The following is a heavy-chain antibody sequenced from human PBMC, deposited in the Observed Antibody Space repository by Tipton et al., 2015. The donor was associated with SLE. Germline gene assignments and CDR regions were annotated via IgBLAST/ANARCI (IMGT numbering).Heavy chain of an antibody. Sequence: SLRLSCAASGFTFSSYGMSWVRQAPGKGLEWVSGISGSGANTYYADSLKGRFTISRDNSKRTLNLQMNSLRAEDTAVYYCARDRGRDYDTLTGYRRHWGQGTLVAVSS. J-gene: IGHJ4*02. CDR1: GFTFSSYG. CDR2: ISGSGANT. V-gene: IGHV3-23*01. CDR3: ARDRGRDYDTLTGYRRH. D-gene: IGHD3-9*01.